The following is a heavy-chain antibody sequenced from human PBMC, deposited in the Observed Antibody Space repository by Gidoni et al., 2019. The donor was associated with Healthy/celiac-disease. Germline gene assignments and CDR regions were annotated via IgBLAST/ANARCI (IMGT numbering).Heavy chain of an antibody. J-gene: IGHJ4*02. V-gene: IGHV3-7*01. Sequence: EVQLVESGGGLVQPGGSLRLYCEASGFTFSSYWMSWVRQAPGTGLEWVANIKQDGSEKYYVDSVKGRFTISRDNAKNSLYLQMNSLRAEDTAVYYCARVRRLYYYDSSGYFDYWGQGTLVTVSS. CDR2: IKQDGSEK. CDR3: ARVRRLYYYDSSGYFDY. D-gene: IGHD3-22*01. CDR1: GFTFSSYW.